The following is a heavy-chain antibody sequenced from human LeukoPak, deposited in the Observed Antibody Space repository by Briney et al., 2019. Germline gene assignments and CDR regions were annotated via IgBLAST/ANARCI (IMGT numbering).Heavy chain of an antibody. Sequence: PSETLSLTCTVSGGSISSSSCYWGWIRQPPGKGLEWIGSIYYSGSTYYNPSLKSRVTISVDTSKNQFSLKLSSVTAADTAVYYCARHWREVVIRGFWFDPWGQGTLVTVSS. V-gene: IGHV4-39*01. CDR2: IYYSGST. CDR3: ARHWREVVIRGFWFDP. J-gene: IGHJ5*02. D-gene: IGHD3-22*01. CDR1: GGSISSSSCY.